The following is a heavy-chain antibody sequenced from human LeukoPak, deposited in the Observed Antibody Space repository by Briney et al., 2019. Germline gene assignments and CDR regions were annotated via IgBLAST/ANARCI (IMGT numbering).Heavy chain of an antibody. Sequence: GGSLRLSCAASGFTFSTYTMNWVRQAPGKGLEWIAYTSGPTISYADSVEGRFTISRDNAKNSLYLQMNSLRDEDTAVYYCARDYRYYFDYWGPGTLVTVSS. V-gene: IGHV3-48*02. CDR2: TSGPTI. D-gene: IGHD3-16*02. CDR3: ARDYRYYFDY. J-gene: IGHJ4*02. CDR1: GFTFSTYT.